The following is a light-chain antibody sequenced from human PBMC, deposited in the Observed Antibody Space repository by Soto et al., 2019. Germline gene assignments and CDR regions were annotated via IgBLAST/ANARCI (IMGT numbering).Light chain of an antibody. CDR2: AAS. Sequence: DIQMTQSPSSLSASVGDRVTITCRASQSISSYLNWYQQKPGKAPKLLIYAASSLQSGVPSRFSGIGSGPFFPLTISSLQLEDFATYYCQQSYSTPTFGQGTKLEIK. CDR3: QQSYSTPT. V-gene: IGKV1-39*01. CDR1: QSISSY. J-gene: IGKJ2*01.